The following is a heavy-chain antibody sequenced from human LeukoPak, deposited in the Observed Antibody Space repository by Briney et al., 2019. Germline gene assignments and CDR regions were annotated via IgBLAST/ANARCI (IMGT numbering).Heavy chain of an antibody. CDR1: GFSVSSNY. Sequence: GGCLRLSCAASGFSVSSNYMSWVRQAPGKWLECVSVIYSGGSTYYADSVKGRLTISGDTSKTTLYLQMTSLRAKNTAVFTCAREIRRTGAFDIWLQGTMATVSS. D-gene: IGHD3-3*02. J-gene: IGHJ3*02. V-gene: IGHV3-53*05. CDR2: IYSGGST. CDR3: AREIRRTGAFDI.